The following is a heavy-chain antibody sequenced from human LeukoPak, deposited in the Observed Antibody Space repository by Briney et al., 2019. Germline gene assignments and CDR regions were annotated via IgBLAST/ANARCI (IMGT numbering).Heavy chain of an antibody. V-gene: IGHV4-39*01. Sequence: SETLSLTCTVSGGSISSSSSYWGWIRQPPGKGLEWVGSIYYSGSTYYNPSLQSRVTISVDMSKNQFSLNLSSVTAADTAVYFCARHEWARTWSWGQGTLVTVSS. D-gene: IGHD1-1*01. CDR2: IYYSGST. J-gene: IGHJ4*02. CDR3: ARHEWARTWS. CDR1: GGSISSSSSY.